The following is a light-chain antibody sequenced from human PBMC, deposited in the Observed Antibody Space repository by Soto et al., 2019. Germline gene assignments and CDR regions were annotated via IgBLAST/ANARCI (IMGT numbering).Light chain of an antibody. CDR3: QSYDSTLSARYV. CDR1: SSNIGAVYD. CDR2: GDD. Sequence: QSVLTQPPSVSGAPGQRVTISCTGSSSNIGAVYDVHWYQQLPGTAPKLLISGDDNRPSGVPDRFSGSKSGTSASLAITGLQAEDEADYYCQSYDSTLSARYVFGTGTKLTVL. V-gene: IGLV1-40*01. J-gene: IGLJ1*01.